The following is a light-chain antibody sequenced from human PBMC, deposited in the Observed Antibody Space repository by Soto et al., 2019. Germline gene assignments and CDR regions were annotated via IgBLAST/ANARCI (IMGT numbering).Light chain of an antibody. CDR1: SSNIGNTF. CDR2: DYN. Sequence: QSLLTQPPSVSAAPGQKVTISCSGSSSNIGNTFVSWYQQLPGTAPKLLIYDYNKRPSGIPDRFSGSKSATSATLGITGLQTGDEADYYCGTWDIGLSAYVFGPGTKLTVL. V-gene: IGLV1-51*01. CDR3: GTWDIGLSAYV. J-gene: IGLJ1*01.